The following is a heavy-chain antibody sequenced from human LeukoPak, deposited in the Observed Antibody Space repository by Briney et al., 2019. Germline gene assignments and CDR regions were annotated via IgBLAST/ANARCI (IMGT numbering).Heavy chain of an antibody. CDR2: ISYDGSNK. Sequence: GGSLRLSCAASGFTFSSYAMHWVRQAPGKGLEWVAVISYDGSNKYYADSMKGRFTISRDNSKNTLYLQMNSLRAEDTAVYYCAREDCSSTSCYEESYYYYGMDVWGQGTTVTVSS. CDR1: GFTFSSYA. CDR3: AREDCSSTSCYEESYYYYGMDV. J-gene: IGHJ6*02. D-gene: IGHD2-2*01. V-gene: IGHV3-30-3*01.